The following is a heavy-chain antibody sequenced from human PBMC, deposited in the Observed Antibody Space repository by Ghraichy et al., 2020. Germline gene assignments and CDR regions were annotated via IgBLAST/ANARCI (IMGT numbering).Heavy chain of an antibody. J-gene: IGHJ6*03. D-gene: IGHD6-6*01. V-gene: IGHV3-33*01. CDR2: IWYDGSNK. CDR3: ARGPIAARRRYYYYYMDV. Sequence: GGSLRLSCAASGFTFSSYGMHWVRQAPGKGLEWVAVIWYDGSNKYYADSVKGRFTISRDNSKNTLYLQMHSLRAEDTAGYYCARGPIAARRRYYYYYMDVWGKGTTVTVSS. CDR1: GFTFSSYG.